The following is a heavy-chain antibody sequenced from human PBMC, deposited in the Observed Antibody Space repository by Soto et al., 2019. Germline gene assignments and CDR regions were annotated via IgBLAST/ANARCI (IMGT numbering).Heavy chain of an antibody. Sequence: GSLRLSCAAFGFTFSSYAMSWVRQAPGKGLEWVSAISGSGGSTYYADSVKGRFTISRDNSKNALYLQMNSLRAEDTAVYYCAIEVVRYYHRPAHLWGTGTMVTVSS. CDR2: ISGSGGST. CDR3: AIEVVRYYHRPAHL. V-gene: IGHV3-23*01. J-gene: IGHJ6*04. CDR1: GFTFSSYA. D-gene: IGHD3-22*01.